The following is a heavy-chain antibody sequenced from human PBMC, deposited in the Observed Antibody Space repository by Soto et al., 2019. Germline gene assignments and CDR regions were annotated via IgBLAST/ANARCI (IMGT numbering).Heavy chain of an antibody. D-gene: IGHD2-2*03. Sequence: VLLLESGGGFVQPGGSVRLSCAAPQFTFGGFGLSWVRQSPGKGLEWVATISRVGDNTHYADSVDGRFTISKDNSTNTLNPKMASLRAEDTAKYDGVSWMSAHLDYWGQGTLVTVSS. CDR2: ISRVGDNT. CDR1: QFTFGGFG. CDR3: VSWMSAHLDY. J-gene: IGHJ4*02. V-gene: IGHV3-23*01.